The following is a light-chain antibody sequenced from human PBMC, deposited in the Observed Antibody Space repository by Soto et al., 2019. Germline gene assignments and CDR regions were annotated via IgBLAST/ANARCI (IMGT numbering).Light chain of an antibody. CDR2: ENN. Sequence: QSVLTQPPSVSAAPGQKVTISCSGSSSNIGSDYVSWYQQLPGTAPKLLIYENNKRPSGIPDRFSGSKSGTSATLGITGLQTGDEADYYCAAWDTSLTGGVFGGGTK. V-gene: IGLV1-51*02. CDR3: AAWDTSLTGGV. J-gene: IGLJ2*01. CDR1: SSNIGSDY.